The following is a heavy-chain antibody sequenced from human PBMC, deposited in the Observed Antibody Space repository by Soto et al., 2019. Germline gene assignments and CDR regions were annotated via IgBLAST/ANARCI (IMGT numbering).Heavy chain of an antibody. D-gene: IGHD5-12*01. CDR2: IYATGTT. V-gene: IGHV4-4*07. CDR1: GASISSFY. CDR3: ARGRDGYNFFAY. Sequence: PSETLSLTCTVSGASISSFYWGWIRKSAGQGLEWIGRIYATGTTDYNPSLKRRVMMSVDTSKKQFSLKLRSVTAADTAVYYCARGRDGYNFFAYWGQGTLVAVSS. J-gene: IGHJ4*02.